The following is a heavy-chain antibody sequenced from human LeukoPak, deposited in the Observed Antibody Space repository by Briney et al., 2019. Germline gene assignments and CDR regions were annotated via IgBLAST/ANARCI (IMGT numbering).Heavy chain of an antibody. J-gene: IGHJ6*02. CDR3: ARGMYDNSGQHYYFYYALEV. Sequence: PEGSLRLSCAASGFTFSSYGMHWVRQAPGKGLEWVAVISYDGSNKYYADSVKGRLTMTRDASINTAFMELNSLRSDDTAVYYCARGMYDNSGQHYYFYYALEVWGQGTTVIVSS. CDR2: ISYDGSNK. V-gene: IGHV3-30*03. D-gene: IGHD3-22*01. CDR1: GFTFSSYG.